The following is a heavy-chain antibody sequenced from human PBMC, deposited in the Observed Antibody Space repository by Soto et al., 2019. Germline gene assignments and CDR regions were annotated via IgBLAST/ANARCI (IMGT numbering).Heavy chain of an antibody. J-gene: IGHJ3*02. CDR3: ARTPRGPYYDTSAFDI. Sequence: GSGPTLVNPTQTLTLTCTFSGFSLSTSGMCVSWIRQPPGKALEWLALIDWDDDKYYSTSLKTRLTISKDTSKNQVVLTMTNMDPVDTATYYCARTPRGPYYDTSAFDIWGQGTMVTVSS. CDR2: IDWDDDK. CDR1: GFSLSTSGMC. D-gene: IGHD3-22*01. V-gene: IGHV2-70*01.